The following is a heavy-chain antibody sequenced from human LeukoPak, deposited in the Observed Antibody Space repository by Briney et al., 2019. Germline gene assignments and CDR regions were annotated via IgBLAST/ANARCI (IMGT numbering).Heavy chain of an antibody. D-gene: IGHD2-15*01. CDR1: GNTFTSYA. Sequence: GASVKVSCKASGNTFTSYAMNWVRQAPGQGLEWMGGIIPIFGTANYAQKFQGRVTITADESTSTAYMELSSLRSEDTAVYYCARDAPPRYCSGGSCYSGYYYYGMDVWGQGTTVTVSS. CDR3: ARDAPPRYCSGGSCYSGYYYYGMDV. CDR2: IIPIFGTA. V-gene: IGHV1-69*13. J-gene: IGHJ6*02.